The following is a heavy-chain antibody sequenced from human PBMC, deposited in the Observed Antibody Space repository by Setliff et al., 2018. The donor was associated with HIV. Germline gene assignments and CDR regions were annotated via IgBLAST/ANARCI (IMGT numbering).Heavy chain of an antibody. Sequence: PSETLSLTCAVSGYSISSGYYWSWIRQPPGKGLEWIGEINHSGDTNYNPSLKSRVTISVDTSKNQFSLNLNSVTAADTAVYYCARLGAEDFSDYDWVDYWGQGTLVTVSS. D-gene: IGHD5-12*01. CDR1: GYSISSGYY. CDR2: INHSGDT. V-gene: IGHV4-34*01. J-gene: IGHJ4*02. CDR3: ARLGAEDFSDYDWVDY.